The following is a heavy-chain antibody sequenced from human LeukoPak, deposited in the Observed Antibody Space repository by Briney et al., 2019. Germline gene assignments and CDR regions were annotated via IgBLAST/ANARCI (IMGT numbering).Heavy chain of an antibody. D-gene: IGHD2-8*01. CDR2: TYHSGST. V-gene: IGHV4-38-2*01. Sequence: SSETLSLTCAVSGYSISSGYYWGWIRQPPGKGLEWIGSTYHSGSTYYNPSLKSRVTISVDTSKNQFSLKLSPVTAADTAVYYCASPYCTNGVCYNAFDIWGQGTMVTVSS. J-gene: IGHJ3*02. CDR1: GYSISSGYY. CDR3: ASPYCTNGVCYNAFDI.